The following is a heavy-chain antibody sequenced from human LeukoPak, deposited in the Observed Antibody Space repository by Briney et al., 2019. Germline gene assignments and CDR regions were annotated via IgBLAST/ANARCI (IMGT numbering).Heavy chain of an antibody. CDR2: INSDGSST. V-gene: IGHV3-74*01. CDR1: GFTFSSYA. D-gene: IGHD6-19*01. CDR3: ARGQAQWLPFDY. J-gene: IGHJ4*02. Sequence: GGSLRLSCAASGFTFSSYAMSWVRQAPGKGLVWVSRINSDGSSTSYADSVKGRFTISRDNAKSTLYLQMNSLRAEDTAVYYCARGQAQWLPFDYWGQGTLVTVSS.